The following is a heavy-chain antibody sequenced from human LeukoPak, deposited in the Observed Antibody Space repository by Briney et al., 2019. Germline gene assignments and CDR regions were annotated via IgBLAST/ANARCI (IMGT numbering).Heavy chain of an antibody. V-gene: IGHV1-24*01. CDR1: GYTLTELS. CDR2: FDPEDGET. J-gene: IGHJ4*02. CDR3: AGRDCSSTSCPFDY. D-gene: IGHD2-2*01. Sequence: GASVKVSCKVSGYTLTELSMHWVRQAPGKGLEWMGGFDPEDGETIYAQKFQGRVTMTEDTSTDTAHMELSSLRSEDTAVYYCAGRDCSSTSCPFDYWGQGTLVTVSS.